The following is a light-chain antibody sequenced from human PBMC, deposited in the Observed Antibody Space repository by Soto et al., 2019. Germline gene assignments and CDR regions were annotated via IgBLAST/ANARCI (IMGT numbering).Light chain of an antibody. Sequence: EIVMTQSPATLSVSPGERATLSCRASQGVRSNLAWYQQKPGQAPRLLIYGASTRATGIPARFSGSGSGTEFTLTISRLEPEDFAVYYCQQYGNAPFTFGPGTKVDIK. V-gene: IGKV3-15*01. CDR2: GAS. J-gene: IGKJ3*01. CDR1: QGVRSN. CDR3: QQYGNAPFT.